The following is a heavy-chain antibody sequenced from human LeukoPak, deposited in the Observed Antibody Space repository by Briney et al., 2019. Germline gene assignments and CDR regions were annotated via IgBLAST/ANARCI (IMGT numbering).Heavy chain of an antibody. V-gene: IGHV3-30*04. CDR3: AKSGGGLNWNYFSEYIQYFDY. CDR2: ISYDGSNK. CDR1: GFTLSNYA. D-gene: IGHD1-7*01. J-gene: IGHJ4*02. Sequence: GRSLRLSCVASGFTLSNYAMHWVRQAPGKGLEWVAVISYDGSNKYYADSVKGRFTISRDNSKNTLYLQMNSLRAEDTAVYYCAKSGGGLNWNYFSEYIQYFDYWGQGTLVTVSS.